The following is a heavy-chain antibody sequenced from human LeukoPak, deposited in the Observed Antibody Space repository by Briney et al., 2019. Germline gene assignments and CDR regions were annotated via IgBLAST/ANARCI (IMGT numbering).Heavy chain of an antibody. Sequence: SETLSLTCTVSGGSISSSSYYWGWIRQPPGKGLEWIGSIDYSGRTYYNPSLKSRISVSVDTSKNQFSLKLSSVTAADTAVFYCATYSSGWYPNDYWGQGTLVTVSS. CDR2: IDYSGRT. V-gene: IGHV4-39*01. CDR1: GGSISSSSYY. J-gene: IGHJ4*02. D-gene: IGHD6-19*01. CDR3: ATYSSGWYPNDY.